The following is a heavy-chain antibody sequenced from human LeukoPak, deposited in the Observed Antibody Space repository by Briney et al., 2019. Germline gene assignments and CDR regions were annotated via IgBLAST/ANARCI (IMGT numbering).Heavy chain of an antibody. Sequence: ASVKVSCNASGYTFTGNYLHWVRQPPAQGLERKGWINLNNGGTNYGQKFRGRVTMTRDTSNTTAYMELSRLRSDDTALYYCAREKYYYDSSGPHGFDIWGQGTMVTVSS. CDR1: GYTFTGNY. J-gene: IGHJ3*02. CDR3: AREKYYYDSSGPHGFDI. CDR2: INLNNGGT. V-gene: IGHV1-2*02. D-gene: IGHD3-22*01.